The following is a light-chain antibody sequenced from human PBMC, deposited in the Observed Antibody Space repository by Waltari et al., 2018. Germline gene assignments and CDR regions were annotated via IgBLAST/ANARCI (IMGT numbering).Light chain of an antibody. CDR3: MQGTHWPYT. CDR2: KIS. Sequence: IVMTQTPLSSPVTLGQPASISCRSSQSLGHSDGNTYLSWLQQRPGQPPRLLIYKISNRLSGVPDRFSGSGAGTDFTLKISRVEAEDFGVYYCMQGTHWPYTFGQGTRLEIK. J-gene: IGKJ5*01. CDR1: QSLGHSDGNTY. V-gene: IGKV2-24*01.